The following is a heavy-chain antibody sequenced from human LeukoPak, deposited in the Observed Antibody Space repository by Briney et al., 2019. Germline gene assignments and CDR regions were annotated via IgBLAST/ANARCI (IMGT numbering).Heavy chain of an antibody. CDR1: GLTFINYA. Sequence: GGPLRPSCPAPGLTFINYAITGAGRAPGKGLGLVSVISGSGTGPYYADSVRGRFTIYRDNSKNTLYLQMNSLRAEDTALYYCAKCARSSDCYTSLDYWGQGTLVTVSS. D-gene: IGHD2-2*02. CDR2: ISGSGTGP. V-gene: IGHV3-23*01. CDR3: AKCARSSDCYTSLDY. J-gene: IGHJ4*02.